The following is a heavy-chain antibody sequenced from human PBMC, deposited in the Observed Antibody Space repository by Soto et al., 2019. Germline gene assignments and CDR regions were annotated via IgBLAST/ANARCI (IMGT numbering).Heavy chain of an antibody. Sequence: PGESLTLSCAASGFTISSYSMNWVRQAPGGGLEWVAAISGTSDYIFYAHSVKGRFTISRDNAKTSLYIKMNSLSAEDTAVYYCARDHLYCSGSSCRSYYVDDGMDVWGQGTTVTVSS. CDR1: GFTISSYS. V-gene: IGHV3-21*01. J-gene: IGHJ6*02. D-gene: IGHD2-15*01. CDR3: ARDHLYCSGSSCRSYYVDDGMDV. CDR2: ISGTSDYI.